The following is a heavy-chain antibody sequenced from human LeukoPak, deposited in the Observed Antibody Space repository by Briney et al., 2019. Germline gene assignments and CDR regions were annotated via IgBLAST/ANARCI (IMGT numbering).Heavy chain of an antibody. CDR2: ISGGGTYM. J-gene: IGHJ4*02. CDR1: GLTFSSHT. D-gene: IGHD3-10*01. CDR3: ARDSDLSH. V-gene: IGHV3-21*01. Sequence: GGSLRLSCAASGLTFSSHTLNWVHQAPGKGLEWVSSISGGGTYMYYADSLKGRFTISRDNAKNSLYLQMSSLRAEDTAVYYCARDSDLSHWGQGTLVTVSS.